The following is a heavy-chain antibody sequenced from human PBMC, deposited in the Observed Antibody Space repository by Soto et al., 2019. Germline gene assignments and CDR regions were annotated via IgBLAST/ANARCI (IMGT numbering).Heavy chain of an antibody. CDR3: AKSPRGEMATD. V-gene: IGHV1-18*01. CDR2: INTYNGMT. Sequence: QGQLLQSGGEVKKRGASLAVSCKASGYTFINYHITWVRQAHGQGLEWMEWINTYNGMTEYAQQFQGRVTMTRDTSTSTAYMELRNLGSDDSAGYFCAKSPRGEMATDWGQGTLVTVSS. J-gene: IGHJ4*02. D-gene: IGHD5-12*01. CDR1: GYTFINYH.